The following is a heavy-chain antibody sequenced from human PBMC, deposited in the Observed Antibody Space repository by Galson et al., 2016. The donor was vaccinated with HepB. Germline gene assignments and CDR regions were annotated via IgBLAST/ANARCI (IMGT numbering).Heavy chain of an antibody. CDR1: GGSFSGYS. J-gene: IGHJ4*02. CDR2: INHSGAT. Sequence: SETLSLTCAVYGGSFSGYSWSWIRQPPGKGLEWVGEINHSGATNYNPPLKSRVTISVDTSKNHFSLKLSSVTAADTAVYYCATTSLYHWNEYGVDFWGQGTLVTVSS. V-gene: IGHV4-34*01. CDR3: ATTSLYHWNEYGVDF. D-gene: IGHD3-16*02.